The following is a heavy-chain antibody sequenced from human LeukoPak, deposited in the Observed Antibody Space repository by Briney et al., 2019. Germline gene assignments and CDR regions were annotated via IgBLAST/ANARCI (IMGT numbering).Heavy chain of an antibody. CDR1: GGSISSSSYY. V-gene: IGHV4-61*01. CDR2: IYHSGST. CDR3: ARDRGSYYGRDAFDI. D-gene: IGHD1-26*01. Sequence: SETLSLTCTVSGGSISSSSYYWTWIRQPPGKGLEWIGYIYHSGSTNYNPSLKSRVTISVDTSKNQFSLKLSSVTAADTAVYYCARDRGSYYGRDAFDIWAKGQWSPSLQ. J-gene: IGHJ3*02.